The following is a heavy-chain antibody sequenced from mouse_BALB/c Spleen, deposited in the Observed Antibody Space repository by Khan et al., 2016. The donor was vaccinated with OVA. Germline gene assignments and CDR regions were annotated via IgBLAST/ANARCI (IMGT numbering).Heavy chain of an antibody. Sequence: QVQLQQPGPELVKPGASLKVSCKAAGYTFTDYIIGWVKQSTRQGLEWIGDIFPGSDTPYYNEKFKDKATLTVDKSANTAYMQLSSLTSEDSAGYFCARGGYSAFAYWGQGTLVTVSA. D-gene: IGHD2-14*01. CDR2: IFPGSDTP. V-gene: IGHV1-77*01. J-gene: IGHJ3*01. CDR3: ARGGYSAFAY. CDR1: GYTFTDYI.